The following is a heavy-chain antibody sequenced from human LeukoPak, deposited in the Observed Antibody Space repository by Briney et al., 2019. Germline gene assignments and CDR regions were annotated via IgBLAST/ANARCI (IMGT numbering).Heavy chain of an antibody. CDR2: IIPIFGTA. Sequence: ASVKVSCKASGGTFSSYAISWVRQAPGQGLEWMGGIIPIFGTANYAQKFQGRVTIIADESTSTAYMELSSLRSEDTAVYYCARGYCSSTSCYAGHFDYWGQGTLVTVSS. CDR3: ARGYCSSTSCYAGHFDY. J-gene: IGHJ4*02. V-gene: IGHV1-69*13. CDR1: GGTFSSYA. D-gene: IGHD2-2*01.